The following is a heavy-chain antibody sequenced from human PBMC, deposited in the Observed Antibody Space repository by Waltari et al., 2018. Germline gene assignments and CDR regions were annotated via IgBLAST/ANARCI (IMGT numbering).Heavy chain of an antibody. V-gene: IGHV4-39*07. CDR1: GGSISSSSYY. D-gene: IGHD6-6*01. Sequence: QLQLQESGPGLVKPSETLSLTCTVSGGSISSSSYYLGWIRQPPGKGLEWIGSINYSGSTYYNPSLKSRVTISVDTSKNQFSLKLSSVTAADTAVYYWANLGSSYAFDIWGQGTMVTVSS. CDR3: ANLGSSYAFDI. CDR2: INYSGST. J-gene: IGHJ3*02.